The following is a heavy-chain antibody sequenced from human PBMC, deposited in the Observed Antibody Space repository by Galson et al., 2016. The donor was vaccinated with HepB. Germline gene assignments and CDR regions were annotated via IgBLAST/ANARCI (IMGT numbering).Heavy chain of an antibody. CDR3: TRQVPITMVRGVLPKYDDYYYYMDV. CDR1: GFTFSGST. J-gene: IGHJ6*03. Sequence: SLRLSCAASGFTFSGSTMHWVRQASGKGLEWVGRIRNKAYSYATAYAPSVKGRFTISRDDSKNTAYLKMNSLKTEDTAVYYCTRQVPITMVRGVLPKYDDYYYYMDVWGKGTTVTVSS. D-gene: IGHD3-10*01. V-gene: IGHV3-73*01. CDR2: IRNKAYSYAT.